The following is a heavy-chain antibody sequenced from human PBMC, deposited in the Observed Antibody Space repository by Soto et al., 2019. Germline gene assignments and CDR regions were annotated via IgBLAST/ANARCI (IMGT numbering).Heavy chain of an antibody. D-gene: IGHD3-3*01. CDR1: GDTFTSYY. V-gene: IGHV1-46*01. CDR3: ARSSGGNFGIIIEGSNWFDP. Sequence: GASLKVSCNAPGDTFTSYYLNWVRQPPRQGLEWMGVINPHGGSTKYAQKFQGRITMTKDTSRSTVDMELSSLRSDDAAIYYCARSSGGNFGIIIEGSNWFDPWGQGTLVTVSS. CDR2: INPHGGST. J-gene: IGHJ5*02.